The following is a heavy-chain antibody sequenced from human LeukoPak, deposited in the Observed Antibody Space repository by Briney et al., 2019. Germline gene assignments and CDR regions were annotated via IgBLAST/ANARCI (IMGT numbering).Heavy chain of an antibody. V-gene: IGHV4-34*01. CDR2: INHSGST. Sequence: SETLSLTCAVYGGSFSGYYWSWIRQPPGKGLEWIGEINHSGSTNYNPSLKSRVTISVDTSKNQFSLKLSSVTAADTAVYYCARDRGCSYGHYDYWGQGTLVTVSS. CDR3: ARDRGCSYGHYDY. D-gene: IGHD5-18*01. J-gene: IGHJ4*02. CDR1: GGSFSGYY.